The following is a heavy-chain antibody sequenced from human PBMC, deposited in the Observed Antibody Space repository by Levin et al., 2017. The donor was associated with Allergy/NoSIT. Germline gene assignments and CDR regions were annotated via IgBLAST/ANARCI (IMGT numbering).Heavy chain of an antibody. J-gene: IGHJ5*02. CDR2: IYYSGST. CDR3: ANIIAARHSYWFDP. Sequence: SETLSLTCTVSGGSISSGGYYWSWIRQHPGKGLEWIGYIYYSGSTYYNPSLKSRVTISVDTSKNQFSLKLSSVTAADTAVYYCANIIAARHSYWFDPWGQGTLVTVSS. V-gene: IGHV4-31*03. CDR1: GGSISSGGYY. D-gene: IGHD6-6*01.